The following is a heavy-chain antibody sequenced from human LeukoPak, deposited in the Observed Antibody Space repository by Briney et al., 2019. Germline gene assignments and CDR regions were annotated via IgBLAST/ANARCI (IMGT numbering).Heavy chain of an antibody. CDR1: GFTFSNYA. CDR3: ARDSTYYYDWGSSGPHYFDN. V-gene: IGHV3-30*01. CDR2: ISSGGTHE. Sequence: PPGGSLRLSCPASGFTFSNYAMHWVRQDPGKGLEWVSLISSGGTHEYYAASVKGRFTIARDNSKNTLYLQLNSLRAEDTAVYDCARDSTYYYDWGSSGPHYFDNWGQGTLVTVSP. J-gene: IGHJ4*02. D-gene: IGHD3-10*01.